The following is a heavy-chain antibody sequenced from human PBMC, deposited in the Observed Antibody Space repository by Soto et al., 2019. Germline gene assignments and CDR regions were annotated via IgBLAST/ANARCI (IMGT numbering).Heavy chain of an antibody. D-gene: IGHD1-7*01. V-gene: IGHV4-4*02. J-gene: IGHJ4*02. CDR2: IYRTGST. CDR3: ASRDPGTSVDY. Sequence: SETLSLTCAVSGGSFTSNNWWTWVRQPPGQGLEWIGEIYRTGSTNYNPSLKSRVTISLDKSENQFSLKVTSLTAADTAVYYCASRDPGTSVDYWGQGTLVTVYS. CDR1: GGSFTSNNW.